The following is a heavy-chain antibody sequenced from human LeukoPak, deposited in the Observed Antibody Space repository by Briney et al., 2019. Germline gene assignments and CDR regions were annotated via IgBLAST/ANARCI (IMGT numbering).Heavy chain of an antibody. CDR2: SRNKARSYTT. CDR3: TRALDISGYSYPFDY. J-gene: IGHJ4*02. Sequence: PGGSLRLSCAASGFSLSDHFVDWVRQAPGKGLEWVGRSRNKARSYTTEYAAAVKGGFTISRDDSQNSLYLQMNSLKTEDAAVYYCTRALDISGYSYPFDYWGQGTLVTVSS. CDR1: GFSLSDHF. D-gene: IGHD3-22*01. V-gene: IGHV3-72*01.